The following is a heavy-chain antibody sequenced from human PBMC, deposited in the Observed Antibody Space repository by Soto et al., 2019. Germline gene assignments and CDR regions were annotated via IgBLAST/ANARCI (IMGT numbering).Heavy chain of an antibody. V-gene: IGHV4-59*01. CDR3: ATYHPLSGYSPSPDDATDI. CDR2: SSYSGSS. Sequence: SETLSLTCSVSGASISSYYCYWIRQHPGKGLEYLGYSSYSGSSNYNPSLKSRVTISVDTSKNQFSLKLRSVTAADTAVHYCATYHPLSGYSPSPDDATDIWGKGTMGTCSS. CDR1: GASISSYY. D-gene: IGHD3-3*01. J-gene: IGHJ3*02.